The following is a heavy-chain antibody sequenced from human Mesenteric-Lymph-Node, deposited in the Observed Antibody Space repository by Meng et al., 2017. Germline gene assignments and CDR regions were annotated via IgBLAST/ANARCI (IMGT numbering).Heavy chain of an antibody. Sequence: QLQFHRPGPGLVKPPQTLSLTCAISGARVSSNSAAWNWIRQSPSRGLEWLGRTYYRSKWSNEYAVSVKSRITINPDTSKNQFFLQLNSVTPEDTAVYYCARGYGPIHSEYNFDYWGQGTLVTVSS. CDR2: TYYRSKWSN. D-gene: IGHD1-26*01. V-gene: IGHV6-1*01. CDR3: ARGYGPIHSEYNFDY. J-gene: IGHJ4*02. CDR1: GARVSSNSAA.